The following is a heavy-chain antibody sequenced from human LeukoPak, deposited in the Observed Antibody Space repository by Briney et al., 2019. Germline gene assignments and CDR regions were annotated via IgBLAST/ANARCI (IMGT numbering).Heavy chain of an antibody. Sequence: SQTLSLTCAISGDSVSSNSAAWNWIRQSPSRGLEWLGRTYYRSKWYNDYAVSVKGRITINPDTSKNQFSLQLNSVTPEDTAVYYCARDDLHLVRRLGGTTEYYYYYMDVWGKGTTVTVSS. CDR2: TYYRSKWYN. CDR1: GDSVSSNSAA. V-gene: IGHV6-1*01. D-gene: IGHD6-13*01. CDR3: ARDDLHLVRRLGGTTEYYYYYMDV. J-gene: IGHJ6*03.